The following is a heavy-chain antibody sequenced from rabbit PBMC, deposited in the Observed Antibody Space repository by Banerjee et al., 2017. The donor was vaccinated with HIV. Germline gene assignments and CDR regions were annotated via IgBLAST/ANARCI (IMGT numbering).Heavy chain of an antibody. D-gene: IGHD4-2*01. V-gene: IGHV1S43*01. J-gene: IGHJ4*01. CDR1: GFSFSSSYY. Sequence: QQQLEESGGGLVQPEGSLTLTCTASGFSFSSSYYMCWVRQAPGKGLEWIGCIATGSGSTDYASWVNGRFTITRSTSLNTVTLQMTSLTAADTATYFCARRAGSRSNLWGPGTLVTVS. CDR3: ARRAGSRSNL. CDR2: IATGSGST.